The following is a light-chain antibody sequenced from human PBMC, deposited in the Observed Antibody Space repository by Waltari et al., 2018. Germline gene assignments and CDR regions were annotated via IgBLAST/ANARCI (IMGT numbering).Light chain of an antibody. J-gene: IGLJ3*02. CDR2: KDS. V-gene: IGLV3-25*03. CDR1: ALPNQY. Sequence: SYELTQPPSVSVSPGQTARITCSADALPNQYAYWYQQKPGQAPGLVIYKDSERPSGIPERFSGSSSGTTVTLTISGVQAEDEADYYCQSADSSGTFWVFGGGTKLTVL. CDR3: QSADSSGTFWV.